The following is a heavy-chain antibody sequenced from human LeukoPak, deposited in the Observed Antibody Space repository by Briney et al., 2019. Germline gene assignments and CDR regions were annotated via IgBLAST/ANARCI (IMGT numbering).Heavy chain of an antibody. CDR1: GGSISSSSYY. CDR2: IYYSGST. V-gene: IGHV4-39*07. D-gene: IGHD6-6*01. J-gene: IGHJ6*03. CDR3: ARDWGSSDSYHYMDV. Sequence: SETLSLTCTVSGGSISSSSYYWGWIRQPPGKGLEWIGSIYYSGSTYYNPSLKSRVTISVDTSKNQFSLKLSSVTAADTAVYYCARDWGSSDSYHYMDVWGKGTTVTVSS.